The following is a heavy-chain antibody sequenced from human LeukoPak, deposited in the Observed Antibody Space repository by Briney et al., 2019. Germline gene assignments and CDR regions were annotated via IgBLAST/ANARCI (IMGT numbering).Heavy chain of an antibody. CDR2: ISGSGGST. D-gene: IGHD1-26*01. V-gene: IGHV3-23*01. Sequence: RGSLRLSCAASGFTFSSYAMSWVRQAPGKGLEWVSVISGSGGSTYYADSVKGRFTISRDNSKNTLYLQMNSLRAEDTAVYYCARLVGDRTIYDYWGQGTLVTVSS. CDR1: GFTFSSYA. J-gene: IGHJ4*02. CDR3: ARLVGDRTIYDY.